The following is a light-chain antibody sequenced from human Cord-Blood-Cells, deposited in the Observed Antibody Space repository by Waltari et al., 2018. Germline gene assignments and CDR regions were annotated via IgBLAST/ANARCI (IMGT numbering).Light chain of an antibody. J-gene: IGLJ2*01. V-gene: IGLV1-44*01. CDR3: AAWDDSLNGVV. CDR1: SSNLGSNT. CDR2: SNN. Sequence: QSVLTQPPSASGTPGQRVTIPCSGSSSNLGSNTVNWYQQLPGTAPKLLIYSNNQRPSGVPDRFSGSKSGTSASLAISGIQSEDEADYYCAAWDDSLNGVVFGGGTKLTVL.